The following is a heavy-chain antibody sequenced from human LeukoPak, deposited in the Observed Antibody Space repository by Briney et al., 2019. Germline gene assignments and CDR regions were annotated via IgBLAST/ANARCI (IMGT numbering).Heavy chain of an antibody. D-gene: IGHD1-14*01. V-gene: IGHV3-21*01. CDR2: ISSRSSYI. CDR1: GFTFSDYS. Sequence: GGSLRLSCAASGFTFSDYSMDWVRQAPGKGLEWVSSISSRSSYIYYADSVKGRFTIARDNAKNSLYLQMNSLRAEDTAVYYCATDPDDGFDIWGQGTMVIVSS. J-gene: IGHJ3*02. CDR3: ATDPDDGFDI.